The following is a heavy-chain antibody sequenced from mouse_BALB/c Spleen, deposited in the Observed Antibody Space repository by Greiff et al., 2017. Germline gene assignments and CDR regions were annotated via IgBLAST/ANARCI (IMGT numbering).Heavy chain of an antibody. D-gene: IGHD2-4*01. CDR2: INPSNGRT. J-gene: IGHJ4*01. V-gene: IGHV1S81*02. Sequence: VQLQQPGAELVKPGASVKLSCKASGYTFTSYWMHWVKQRPGQGLEWIGEINPSNGRTNYNEKFKSKATLTVDKSSSTAYMQLSSLTSEDSAVYYCARPYYDYDGGAMDYWGQGTSVTVSS. CDR1: GYTFTSYW. CDR3: ARPYYDYDGGAMDY.